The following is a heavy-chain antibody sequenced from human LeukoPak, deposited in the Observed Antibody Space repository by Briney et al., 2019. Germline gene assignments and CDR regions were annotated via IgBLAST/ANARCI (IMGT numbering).Heavy chain of an antibody. J-gene: IGHJ4*02. CDR3: ARDPKSYGSGTLGGY. CDR2: INPSGGST. Sequence: ASVKVSCKASGYTFTSYYMHWVRQAPGQGLEWMGIINPSGGSTSYAQKFQGRVTMTRDMSTSTLYMELSSLRSEDTAVYYCARDPKSYGSGTLGGYWGQGTLVTVSS. V-gene: IGHV1-46*01. CDR1: GYTFTSYY. D-gene: IGHD3-10*01.